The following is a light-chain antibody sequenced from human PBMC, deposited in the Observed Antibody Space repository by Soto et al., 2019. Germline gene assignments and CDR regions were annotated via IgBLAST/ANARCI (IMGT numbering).Light chain of an antibody. CDR3: QQYQSWPLT. CDR1: QSVYSY. V-gene: IGKV3-15*01. CDR2: ESS. Sequence: EIVMTQSPATLSLSPGERATLSCRASQSVYSYLGWYQQKPGQTPRLLIYESSTRATGIPARFSGGGSGTEFTLTISSLQSEDFADYFCQQYQSWPLTFGGGTKVEIK. J-gene: IGKJ4*01.